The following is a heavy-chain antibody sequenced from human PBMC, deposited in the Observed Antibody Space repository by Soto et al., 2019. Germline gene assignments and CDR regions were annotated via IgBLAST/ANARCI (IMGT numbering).Heavy chain of an antibody. V-gene: IGHV4-4*07. CDR1: GGSISSYY. CDR3: ARALGYCSGGSCYPIYGMAC. Sequence: PSETLSLTCTVSGGSISSYYWSWIRQPAGKGLEWIGRIYTSGSTNYNPSLKSRVTMSVDTSKNQFSLKLSSVTAADTAVYYCARALGYCSGGSCYPIYGMACWGQGTTVTVSS. D-gene: IGHD2-15*01. J-gene: IGHJ6*02. CDR2: IYTSGST.